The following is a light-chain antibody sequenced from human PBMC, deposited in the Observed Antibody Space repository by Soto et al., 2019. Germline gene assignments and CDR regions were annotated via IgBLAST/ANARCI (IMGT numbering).Light chain of an antibody. J-gene: IGLJ2*01. CDR1: SSDVGGYNY. Sequence: QSALTRPASVSGSPGESITISCTGTSSDVGGYNYVSWYQQHPGKAPKLMIYDVSNRPSGVSNRFSGSKSGNTASLTISGLQAEDEADYYCSSYTSSSKVVFGGGTQLTVL. CDR2: DVS. V-gene: IGLV2-14*01. CDR3: SSYTSSSKVV.